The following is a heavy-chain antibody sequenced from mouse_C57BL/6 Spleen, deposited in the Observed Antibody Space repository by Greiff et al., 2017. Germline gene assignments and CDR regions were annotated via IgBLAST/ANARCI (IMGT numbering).Heavy chain of an antibody. D-gene: IGHD2-12*01. CDR2: IDPSDSET. CDR1: GYTFTSYW. J-gene: IGHJ4*01. V-gene: IGHV1-52*01. CDR3: ARSPYSFYAMDY. Sequence: QVQLQQPGAELVRPGSSVKLSCKASGYTFTSYWMHWVKQRPIQGLEWIGNIDPSDSETHYNQKFKDKATLTVDKSSSTAYMQLSSLTSEDSAVYSCARSPYSFYAMDYWGQGTSVTVSS.